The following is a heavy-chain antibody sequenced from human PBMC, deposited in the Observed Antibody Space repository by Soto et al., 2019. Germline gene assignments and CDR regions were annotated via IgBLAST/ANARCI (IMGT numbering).Heavy chain of an antibody. D-gene: IGHD4-17*01. Sequence: QVQLQESGPGLVKPSGTLSPTCAVSSGSISSSNWWSWVHQPPGKGLEWIGEIYHSGSTNYNPSLKSRVTISVDKSKNQFSLKLSSVTAADTAVYYCARAVGGTTTVTMETWGQGTLVTVSS. CDR2: IYHSGST. CDR3: ARAVGGTTTVTMET. J-gene: IGHJ4*02. CDR1: SGSISSSNW. V-gene: IGHV4-4*02.